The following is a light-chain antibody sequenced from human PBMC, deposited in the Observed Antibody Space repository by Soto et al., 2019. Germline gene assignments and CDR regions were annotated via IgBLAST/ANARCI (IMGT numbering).Light chain of an antibody. Sequence: EIVMTQSPATLSVSPGERATLSCRASQSVSSNLACYQQKPGQAPRLLIYGASSRATGIPDRFSGSGSGTDFTLTISRLEPEDFAVYYCQHYDTFGGGTKVDIK. V-gene: IGKV3D-15*01. CDR3: QHYDT. J-gene: IGKJ4*01. CDR1: QSVSSN. CDR2: GAS.